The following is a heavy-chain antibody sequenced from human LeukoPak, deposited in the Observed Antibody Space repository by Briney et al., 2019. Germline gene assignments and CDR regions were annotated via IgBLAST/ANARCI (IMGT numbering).Heavy chain of an antibody. J-gene: IGHJ4*02. CDR1: GFIFSNHW. CDR2: IKEDGSGK. V-gene: IGHV3-7*01. Sequence: GGSLRLSCAASGFIFSNHWMTWVRQAPGKGLEWVANIKEDGSGKQYVDSVKGRFTISRDNAKSSLNLQMNSLRVEDTAVYYCARQKKVGGSYYRREGYYWGQGTLVTVSS. D-gene: IGHD1-26*01. CDR3: ARQKKVGGSYYRREGYY.